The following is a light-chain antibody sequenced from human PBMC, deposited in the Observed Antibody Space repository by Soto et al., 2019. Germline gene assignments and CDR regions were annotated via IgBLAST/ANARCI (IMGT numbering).Light chain of an antibody. Sequence: EIVLTQSPGTLSLSPGERATLSCRASQSVSSSYLGWFQQKPGQAPRLLIYGASSRATGIPDRFSGSGSGTDFTLTISRLEPEDGAVYYCHQYGSSPPYTFGQGTKLEIK. CDR2: GAS. CDR1: QSVSSSY. J-gene: IGKJ2*01. CDR3: HQYGSSPPYT. V-gene: IGKV3-20*01.